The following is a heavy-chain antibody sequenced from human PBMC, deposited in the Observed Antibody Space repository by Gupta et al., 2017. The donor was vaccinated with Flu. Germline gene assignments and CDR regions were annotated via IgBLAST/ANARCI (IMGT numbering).Heavy chain of an antibody. D-gene: IGHD3-16*01. CDR1: GGSISSYY. CDR2: IYYSGST. J-gene: IGHJ6*02. CDR3: ARVGEHSNYYYYGMDV. V-gene: IGHV4-59*01. Sequence: QVQLQESGPGLVKPSETLSLTCTVSGGSISSYYWSWIRQPPGKGLEWIGYIYYSGSTNYNPSLKSRVTISVDTSKNQFSLKLSSVTAADTAVYYCARVGEHSNYYYYGMDVWGQGTTVTVSS.